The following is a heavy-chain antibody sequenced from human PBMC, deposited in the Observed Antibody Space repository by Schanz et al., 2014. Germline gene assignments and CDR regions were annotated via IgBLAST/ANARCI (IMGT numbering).Heavy chain of an antibody. CDR2: LSGSGGST. D-gene: IGHD3-10*01. J-gene: IGHJ4*02. V-gene: IGHV3-23*04. CDR1: GFTFSKYW. CDR3: ARANYRRKINFDY. Sequence: EVQLVESGGGLVQPGGSLRLSCGGSGFTFSKYWMSWVRQAPGKGLEWVSALSGSGGSTYYADSVKGRFTISRDNSKNTLYLQMNSLRAEDTAVYYCARANYRRKINFDYWGRGTLVTVSS.